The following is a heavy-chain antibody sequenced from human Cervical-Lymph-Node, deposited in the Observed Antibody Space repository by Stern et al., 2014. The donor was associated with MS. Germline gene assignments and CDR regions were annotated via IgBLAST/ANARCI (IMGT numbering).Heavy chain of an antibody. V-gene: IGHV4-59*01. CDR2: IHYSGST. J-gene: IGHJ4*02. CDR1: GDSLSSYY. D-gene: IGHD6-19*01. Sequence: QVQLQESGPGLVKPSETLSLTCTVSGDSLSSYYWSWIRQPPGKGLDWIGNIHYSGSTKYNPSLKSRVTISLDASKNQLSLKLSSVTAADTAVYYCAAESSGNFDYWGQGTLVTFSS. CDR3: AAESSGNFDY.